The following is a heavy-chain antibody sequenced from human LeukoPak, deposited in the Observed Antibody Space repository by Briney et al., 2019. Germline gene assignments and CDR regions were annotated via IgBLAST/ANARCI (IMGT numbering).Heavy chain of an antibody. V-gene: IGHV7-4-1*02. J-gene: IGHJ6*02. CDR3: ARDHPGSYQPYYYYGMDV. CDR2: INTNTGNP. D-gene: IGHD3-10*01. Sequence: ASVKVSCKASGYTFTSYAMNWVRQAPGQGLEWMGWINTNTGNPTYAQSFTGRFVFSLDTSVSTAYLQISSLKAEDTAVYYCARDHPGSYQPYYYYGMDVWGQGTTVTVSS. CDR1: GYTFTSYA.